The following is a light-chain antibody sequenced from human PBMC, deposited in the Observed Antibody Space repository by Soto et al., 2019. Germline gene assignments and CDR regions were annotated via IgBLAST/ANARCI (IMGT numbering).Light chain of an antibody. CDR3: ATWDDSLSGVV. CDR2: TNN. Sequence: QSVLTQPPSASGTPGQRVTISCSGSSSNIGVNYVYWYQQLPGTAPKLLIYTNNERPSGVPDRFSGSKSGTSASLAISGLRSEHEADYHCATWDDSLSGVVFGGGTKLTVL. V-gene: IGLV1-47*01. J-gene: IGLJ2*01. CDR1: SSNIGVNY.